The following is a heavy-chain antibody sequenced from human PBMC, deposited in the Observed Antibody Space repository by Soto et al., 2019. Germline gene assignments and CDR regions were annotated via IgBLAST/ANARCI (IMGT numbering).Heavy chain of an antibody. CDR2: IYYSGST. CDR3: ARHAVVGATYTRFFDY. V-gene: IGHV4-39*01. J-gene: IGHJ4*02. D-gene: IGHD1-26*01. CDR1: GGSISSSSYY. Sequence: PSETLSLTCTVSGGSISSSSYYWGWIRQPPGKGLEWIGSIYYSGSTYYNPSLKSRVTISVDTSKNQFSLKLSSVTAADTAVYYCARHAVVGATYTRFFDYWGQGTLVTVSS.